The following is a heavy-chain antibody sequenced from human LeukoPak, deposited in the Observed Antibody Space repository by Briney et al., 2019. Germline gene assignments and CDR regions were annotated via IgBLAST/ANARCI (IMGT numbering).Heavy chain of an antibody. J-gene: IGHJ4*02. Sequence: GASVKVSCKASGYTFTAYYLHWVRQAPGQGLEWMGWISPNSGGTHYAQKFQGRVTMTRDTSISTAYMELSRLRSDDTAVFHCARDSSGSYLDYWGQGTLVTVSS. CDR3: ARDSSGSYLDY. V-gene: IGHV1-2*02. CDR2: ISPNSGGT. D-gene: IGHD1-26*01. CDR1: GYTFTAYY.